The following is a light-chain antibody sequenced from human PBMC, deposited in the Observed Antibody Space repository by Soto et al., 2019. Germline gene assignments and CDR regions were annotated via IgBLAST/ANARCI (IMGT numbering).Light chain of an antibody. Sequence: EIAMTQLPPTLAVSDGEGAILSGRASQSVSSNLAWYQQKPGQAPRLLIYGASTRATGIPARFSGSGSGTEFTLTISSLQSEDFAVYYCQQYNKWWTFGQGTKV. V-gene: IGKV3-15*01. J-gene: IGKJ1*01. CDR2: GAS. CDR3: QQYNKWWT. CDR1: QSVSSN.